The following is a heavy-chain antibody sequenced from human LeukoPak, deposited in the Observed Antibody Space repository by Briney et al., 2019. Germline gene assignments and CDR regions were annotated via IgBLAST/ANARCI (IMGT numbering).Heavy chain of an antibody. CDR3: ARHVKEFGDQSGMA. D-gene: IGHD4-17*01. Sequence: PSETLSLTCTVSGGSISSYYWSWIRQPPGKGLEWLGYIYYSGSTNYNPSLKSRVTISVDTSKNQFSLKLSSVTAADTAVYYCARHVKEFGDQSGMAWGQGTLVTVSS. J-gene: IGHJ5*02. V-gene: IGHV4-59*08. CDR1: GGSISSYY. CDR2: IYYSGST.